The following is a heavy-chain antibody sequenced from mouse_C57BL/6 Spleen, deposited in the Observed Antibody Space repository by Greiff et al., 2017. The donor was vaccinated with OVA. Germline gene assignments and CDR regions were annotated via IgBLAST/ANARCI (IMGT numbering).Heavy chain of an antibody. D-gene: IGHD1-1*01. CDR3: ARDPSYYGSSPFDY. CDR2: ISDGGSYT. Sequence: VQLVESGGGLVKPGGSLKLSCAASGFTFSSYAMSWVRQTPEKRLEWVATISDGGSYTYYPDNVKGRFTISRDNAKNNLYLQMSHLKSEDTAMYYCARDPSYYGSSPFDYWGQGTTLTVSS. CDR1: GFTFSSYA. V-gene: IGHV5-4*01. J-gene: IGHJ2*01.